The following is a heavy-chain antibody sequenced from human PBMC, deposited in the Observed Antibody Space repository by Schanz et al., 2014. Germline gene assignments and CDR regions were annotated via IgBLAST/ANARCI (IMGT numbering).Heavy chain of an antibody. D-gene: IGHD2-21*01. J-gene: IGHJ4*02. Sequence: QVQLVQSGADVKKPGSSVRVSCKASGGTFSTYTISWVRQAPGQGLEWMGRIIPILGIANYAQKFQGRVTITADKSTFTAYMDVSSLRSEDTAVYYCARDRLECGAECYSVEVFEIWGQGTLVIVSS. CDR3: ARDRLECGAECYSVEVFEI. V-gene: IGHV1-69*08. CDR1: GGTFSTYT. CDR2: IIPILGIA.